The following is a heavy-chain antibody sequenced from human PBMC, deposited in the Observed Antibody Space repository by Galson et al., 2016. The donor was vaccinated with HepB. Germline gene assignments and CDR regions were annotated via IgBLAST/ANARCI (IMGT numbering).Heavy chain of an antibody. CDR2: IYDSGTT. CDR3: ARAQLGHDYYGMDV. Sequence: ETLSLTCTVSGASVTTHYWTWVRQSPEKGLEWLGYIYDSGTTMYNPALKSRVAISVDKSENNFSLDLHSVTAADTAVYYCARAQLGHDYYGMDVWGQGTTVTVSS. D-gene: IGHD6-6*01. V-gene: IGHV4-59*02. J-gene: IGHJ6*02. CDR1: GASVTTHY.